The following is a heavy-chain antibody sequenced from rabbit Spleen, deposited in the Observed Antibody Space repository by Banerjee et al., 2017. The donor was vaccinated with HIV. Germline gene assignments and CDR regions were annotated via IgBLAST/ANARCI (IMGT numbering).Heavy chain of an antibody. CDR1: GFTLSSYW. D-gene: IGHD4-1*01. CDR2: IYTGSEAYT. V-gene: IGHV1S45*01. J-gene: IGHJ4*01. Sequence: QEQLVESGGDLVKPEGSLTLTCTASGFTLSSYWNCWVRQAPGKGLEWIACIYTGSEAYTGYASWAKGRFSISKTSSTTVTLQMTRLTDADTATYFCARDLYYDHAWSRYFDLWGPGTLVTV. CDR3: ARDLYYDHAWSRYFDL.